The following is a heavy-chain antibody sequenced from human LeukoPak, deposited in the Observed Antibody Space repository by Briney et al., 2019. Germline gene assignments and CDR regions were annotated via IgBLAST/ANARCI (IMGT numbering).Heavy chain of an antibody. J-gene: IGHJ4*02. CDR2: TSYDGSNK. CDR3: ANEIRPNDY. V-gene: IGHV3-30*18. Sequence: GGSLRLSCAASGLTFSSYGMHWVRQAPGKGLEWVAVTSYDGSNKYYADSVKGRFTISRDNSKNTLYLQMNSLRAEDTAVYYCANEIRPNDYWGQGTQVTVSS. CDR1: GLTFSSYG. D-gene: IGHD4-17*01.